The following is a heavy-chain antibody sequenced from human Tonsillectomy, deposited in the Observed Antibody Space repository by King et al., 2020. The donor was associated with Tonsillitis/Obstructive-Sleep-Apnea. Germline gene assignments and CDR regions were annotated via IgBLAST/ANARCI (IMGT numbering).Heavy chain of an antibody. CDR2: IYNGGGT. J-gene: IGHJ6*03. CDR3: AKEYYYYMDV. Sequence: VQLVESGGGLIQPGGSLRLSFSASGFTVSSSYMNLVRQAPGKGLEWVSVIYNGGGTNYADSVKGRFTIPTSRSKNTLYHQMSSLRAEDTAVYYCAKEYYYYMDVWGKGTTVTVSS. V-gene: IGHV3-53*01. CDR1: GFTVSSSY.